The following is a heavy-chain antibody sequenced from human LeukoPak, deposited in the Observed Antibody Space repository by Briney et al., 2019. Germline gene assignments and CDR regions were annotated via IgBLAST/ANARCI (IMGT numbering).Heavy chain of an antibody. CDR3: AKYSSSSNYYYGMDV. CDR1: GFTFSNCG. Sequence: GRSLRLSCAASGFTFSNCGMHWVRQAPGKGLDWVAVVSDDGSHKQYADSVKGRFTVSRDNSEKTLYLQMNSLRAEDTAVYYCAKYSSSSNYYYGMDVWGQGTTVTVSS. V-gene: IGHV3-30*18. D-gene: IGHD6-13*01. CDR2: VSDDGSHK. J-gene: IGHJ6*02.